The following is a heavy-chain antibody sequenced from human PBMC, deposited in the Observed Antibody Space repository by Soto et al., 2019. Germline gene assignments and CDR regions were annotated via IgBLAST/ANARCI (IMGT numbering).Heavy chain of an antibody. D-gene: IGHD2-15*01. CDR1: GGTFRSYA. CDR2: IIPIFGTA. Sequence: SVRVSCEASGGTFRSYAISWVRQAPGQGLEWMGGIIPIFGTANYAQKFQGRVTITADESTSTAYMELSSLRSEDTAVYYCAKSATGYYYYGMDVWGQGTTVTVSS. V-gene: IGHV1-69*13. CDR3: AKSATGYYYYGMDV. J-gene: IGHJ6*02.